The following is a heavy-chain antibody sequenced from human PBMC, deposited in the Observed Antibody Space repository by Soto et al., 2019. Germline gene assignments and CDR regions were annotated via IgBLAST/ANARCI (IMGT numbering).Heavy chain of an antibody. V-gene: IGHV4-34*01. J-gene: IGHJ6*03. Sequence: SETLSLTCAVYGGSFSGYYWSWIRQPPGKGLEWIGEINHSGSTNYNPSLKSRVTISVDTSKNQFSLKLSSVTAADTAVYYCARGQHSSSSYYYYYMDVWGKGTTVTVSS. CDR2: INHSGST. CDR3: ARGQHSSSSYYYYYMDV. D-gene: IGHD6-6*01. CDR1: GGSFSGYY.